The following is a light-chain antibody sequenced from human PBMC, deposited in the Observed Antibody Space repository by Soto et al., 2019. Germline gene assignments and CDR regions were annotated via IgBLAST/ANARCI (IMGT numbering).Light chain of an antibody. CDR3: CSYTSTNTLV. V-gene: IGLV2-23*02. CDR1: SSDVGSYDL. J-gene: IGLJ2*01. CDR2: EVA. Sequence: QSALTQPASVSGSPGQSITISCTGTSSDVGSYDLVSWYQQRPGRAPRLMIFEVAKRPSGISTRFSGSKSGNTASLTISGLQAVDEADYFCCSYTSTNTLVFGGGTKL.